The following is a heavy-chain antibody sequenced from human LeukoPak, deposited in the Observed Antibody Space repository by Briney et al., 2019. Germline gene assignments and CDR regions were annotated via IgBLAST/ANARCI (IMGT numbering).Heavy chain of an antibody. J-gene: IGHJ6*02. CDR3: ARHFAPVYGMDV. CDR1: GGSFSGYY. CDR2: INHSGST. V-gene: IGHV4-34*01. Sequence: SETLSLTCAVYGGSFSGYYWSWIRQPPGKGLEWIGEINHSGSTNYNPSLKSRVTISVDTSKNQFSLKLSSVTAADTAVYYCARHFAPVYGMDVWGQGTTVTVSS. D-gene: IGHD3-3*02.